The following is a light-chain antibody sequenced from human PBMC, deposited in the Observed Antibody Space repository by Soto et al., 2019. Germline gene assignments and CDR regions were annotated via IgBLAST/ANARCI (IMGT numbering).Light chain of an antibody. J-gene: IGKJ2*02. CDR3: QQRYTTSCT. CDR1: QSIRNH. CDR2: AAA. V-gene: IGKV1-39*01. Sequence: DIQMTQSPSSLSASVGDRVTITCRASQSIRNHLNWFQKKPGKAPKLLMYAAASLQSGVPSRFSGSGSGTYFTLTISSLQPEDFATYHCQQRYTTSCTFGQGTKLEIK.